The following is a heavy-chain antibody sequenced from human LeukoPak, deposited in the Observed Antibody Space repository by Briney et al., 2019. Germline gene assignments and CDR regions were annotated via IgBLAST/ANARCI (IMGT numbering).Heavy chain of an antibody. CDR2: VYYSGST. D-gene: IGHD4-11*01. V-gene: IGHV4-39*01. CDR3: ARLAFYSDPFDY. Sequence: PSETLSLTCTVSGDPISSGGYYWGWIRQPPGKGLEWIGSVYYSGSTYYNPSLKSRVTISVDTSKNQFSLKLSSVTAAGTAVYYCARLAFYSDPFDYWGQGTLVTVSS. J-gene: IGHJ4*02. CDR1: GDPISSGGYY.